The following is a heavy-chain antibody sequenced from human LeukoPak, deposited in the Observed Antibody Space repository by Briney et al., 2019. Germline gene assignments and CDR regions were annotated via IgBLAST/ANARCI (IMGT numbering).Heavy chain of an antibody. CDR3: AKDPRFLGRLVPGHYFDY. V-gene: IGHV3-30*02. CDR1: GFTFSTYG. D-gene: IGHD7-27*01. J-gene: IGHJ4*02. Sequence: GGSLRLSCSASGFTFSTYGMHWVRQAPGEGLEWVAFMRYDGSDKYYADSVKGRFSISRDNSKNTVYLQMNSLRAEDTAVYYCAKDPRFLGRLVPGHYFDYWGQGTLVTVSS. CDR2: MRYDGSDK.